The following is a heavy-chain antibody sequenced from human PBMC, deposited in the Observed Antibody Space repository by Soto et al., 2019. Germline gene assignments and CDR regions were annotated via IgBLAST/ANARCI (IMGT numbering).Heavy chain of an antibody. CDR3: VLWPPYYFDY. CDR1: GFTFSNYA. CDR2: ISGSGGST. J-gene: IGHJ4*02. Sequence: PGGSLRLSCSASGFTFSNYAMSWVRQAPGKGLEWVSAISGSGGSTYYTDSVKGRYTISRDNSKNALYLQLNSLRAEDTAVYYCVLWPPYYFDYWGQGTLVTVSS. V-gene: IGHV3-23*01. D-gene: IGHD3-10*01.